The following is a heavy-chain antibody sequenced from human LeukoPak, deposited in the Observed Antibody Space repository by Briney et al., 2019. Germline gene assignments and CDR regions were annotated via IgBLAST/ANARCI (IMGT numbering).Heavy chain of an antibody. Sequence: GGSLRLSCAASGFSFSGYWMSWVRQAPGKGLEWVANIKQDGSEKYYVDSVKGRFTISRDNAKNSLYLQMNSLRAEDTAVYYCARDSGSTTSFYYYYYMDVWGKGTTVTVSS. J-gene: IGHJ6*03. CDR3: ARDSGSTTSFYYYYYMDV. CDR2: IKQDGSEK. D-gene: IGHD2/OR15-2a*01. V-gene: IGHV3-7*01. CDR1: GFSFSGYW.